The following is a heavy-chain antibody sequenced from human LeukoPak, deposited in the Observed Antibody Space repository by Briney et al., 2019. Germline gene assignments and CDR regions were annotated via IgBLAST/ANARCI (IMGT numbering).Heavy chain of an antibody. CDR2: IYSGGST. D-gene: IGHD3-22*01. Sequence: GGSLRLSCAASGFTVSHHYINCVRQATEKGLEGLSVIYSGGSTYYPDSVKGRFTISRDNSKNTLYLQMNSLRAEDTAVYYCAKDRGIVVVTPFDYWGQGTLVTVPS. J-gene: IGHJ4*02. CDR1: GFTVSHHY. V-gene: IGHV3-53*01. CDR3: AKDRGIVVVTPFDY.